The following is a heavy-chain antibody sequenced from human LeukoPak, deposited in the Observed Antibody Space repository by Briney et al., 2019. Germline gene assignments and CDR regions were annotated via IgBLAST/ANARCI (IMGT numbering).Heavy chain of an antibody. V-gene: IGHV3-23*01. D-gene: IGHD6-19*01. CDR3: AKGPLIEVAGTTWDY. CDR1: GFAFGSEA. Sequence: GGSLRLSCAVSGFAFGSEAMSWVRQAPGEGLEWVSAISGSGGSTYYADSVKGRFTISRDNSKNTLYLQMNSLGAEDTAVYYCAKGPLIEVAGTTWDYWGQGTLVTVSS. CDR2: ISGSGGST. J-gene: IGHJ4*02.